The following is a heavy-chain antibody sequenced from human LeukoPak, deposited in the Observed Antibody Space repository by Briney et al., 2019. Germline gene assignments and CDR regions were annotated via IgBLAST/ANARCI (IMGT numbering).Heavy chain of an antibody. J-gene: IGHJ4*02. CDR3: AREPGPGYFDY. Sequence: GGSLRLSCAASGFTFSSHWMSWVRQAPGKGLEWVAVISHDGSDKHYTDSVKGRFTISRDNSRNTLYLQMNSLRTEDTAVYYCAREPGPGYFDYWGQGTLVTVSS. CDR1: GFTFSSHW. V-gene: IGHV3-30-3*01. CDR2: ISHDGSDK. D-gene: IGHD1-14*01.